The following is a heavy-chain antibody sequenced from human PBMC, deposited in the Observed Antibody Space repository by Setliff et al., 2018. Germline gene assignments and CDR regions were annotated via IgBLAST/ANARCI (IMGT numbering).Heavy chain of an antibody. CDR3: ASGTFSSSGPAVVAEN. J-gene: IGHJ4*02. D-gene: IGHD2-15*01. V-gene: IGHV1-8*02. CDR2: MNPNSGNT. CDR1: GYTFTSYD. Sequence: ASVKVSCKASGYTFTSYDINWVRQATGQGLEWMGWMNPNSGNTGYAQKFQGRVTMTRNTSISTAYMELSSLRSDDTAVFYCASGTFSSSGPAVVAENWGQGTLVTVSS.